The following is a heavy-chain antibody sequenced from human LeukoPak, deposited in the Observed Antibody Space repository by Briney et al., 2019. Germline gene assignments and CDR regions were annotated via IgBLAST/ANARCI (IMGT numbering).Heavy chain of an antibody. V-gene: IGHV4-39*01. Sequence: PSETLSLTCTVSGGSISSSSYYWGWIRQPPGKGLEWIGSIYYSGSTYYNPSLKSRVTISVDTSKNQFSLKLSSVTAADTAVYYCARVTTLYGDYLNFDYWGQGTLVTVSS. J-gene: IGHJ4*02. CDR3: ARVTTLYGDYLNFDY. CDR1: GGSISSSSYY. CDR2: IYYSGST. D-gene: IGHD4-17*01.